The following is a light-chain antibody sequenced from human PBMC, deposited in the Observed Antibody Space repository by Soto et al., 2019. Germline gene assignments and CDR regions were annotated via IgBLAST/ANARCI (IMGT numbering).Light chain of an antibody. J-gene: IGLJ1*01. Sequence: QSVLTQPASVSGSPGQSITISCTGTSSDIGAYNYVSWYQQHPGKAPKLMIYEVTNRPSGISNRFSGSRSSNTASLSISGLQAEDEADYYCSSFSSAIAFVFGTGTKVTVL. V-gene: IGLV2-14*01. CDR2: EVT. CDR1: SSDIGAYNY. CDR3: SSFSSAIAFV.